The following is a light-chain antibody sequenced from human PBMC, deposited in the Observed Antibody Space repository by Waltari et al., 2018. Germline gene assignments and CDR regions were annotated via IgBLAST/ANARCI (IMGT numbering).Light chain of an antibody. CDR3: HSRKGSDNQVV. CDR1: SRRTSY. V-gene: IGLV3-19*01. CDR2: GKD. J-gene: IGLJ3*02. Sequence: SSELTQGPAVSVALGQTVKITCQGESRRTSYASWYQVKPGKAPVLVLFGKDKRPSGIPDRISGYTSGTTSSLTITGAQAEDEADYYCHSRKGSDNQVVFGGGTKLTVL.